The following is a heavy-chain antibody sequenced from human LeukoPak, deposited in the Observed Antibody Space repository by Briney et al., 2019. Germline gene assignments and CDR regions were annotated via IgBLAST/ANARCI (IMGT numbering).Heavy chain of an antibody. CDR3: ARELRKDRYCSGGSCYSGDYYYYMDV. J-gene: IGHJ6*03. CDR2: INPNSGGT. D-gene: IGHD2-15*01. Sequence: ASVKVSCKASGYTFTGYYMHWVRQAPGQGLEWMGWINPNSGGTNYAQKFQGRVTMTRDTSISTAYMELSRLRSDDTAVYYCARELRKDRYCSGGSCYSGDYYYYMDVWGKGTTVTVSS. V-gene: IGHV1-2*02. CDR1: GYTFTGYY.